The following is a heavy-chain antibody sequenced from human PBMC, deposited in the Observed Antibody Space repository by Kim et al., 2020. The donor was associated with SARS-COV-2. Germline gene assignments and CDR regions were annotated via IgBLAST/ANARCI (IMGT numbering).Heavy chain of an antibody. D-gene: IGHD2-2*01. Sequence: GESLKISCKASGYSFTTYWISWVRQMPGKGLEWMGRIDPSASYATYSPSFQGHVTISINKSISTAYLQWSSLKASDTAMYYCARRTSGPNWFDPWGQGTLVTVSS. CDR1: GYSFTTYW. CDR3: ARRTSGPNWFDP. J-gene: IGHJ5*02. V-gene: IGHV5-10-1*01. CDR2: IDPSASYA.